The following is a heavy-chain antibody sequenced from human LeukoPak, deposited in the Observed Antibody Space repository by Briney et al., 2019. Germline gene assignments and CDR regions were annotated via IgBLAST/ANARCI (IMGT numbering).Heavy chain of an antibody. D-gene: IGHD2-2*01. CDR3: AKDRWCSSTSCYGDDDAFDI. CDR1: GFTFSSYG. CDR2: IWYDGSNK. J-gene: IGHJ3*02. V-gene: IGHV3-33*06. Sequence: PGGSLRLSCAASGFTFSSYGMHWVRQAPGKGLEWVAVIWYDGSNKYYADSVKGRFTISRDNSKNTLYLQMNSLRVEDTAVYYCAKDRWCSSTSCYGDDDAFDIWGQGTMVTVSS.